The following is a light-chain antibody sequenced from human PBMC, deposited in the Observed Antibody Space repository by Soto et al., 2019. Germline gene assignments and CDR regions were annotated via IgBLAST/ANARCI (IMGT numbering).Light chain of an antibody. CDR2: KAS. J-gene: IGKJ1*01. V-gene: IGKV1-5*03. Sequence: DIQMTQSPSTLSASVGDRVTITCRASQSISSWLAWYQQKPGKAPKLLIYKASSLESGVPSRFSGSGSGTEFTLTISSLQPDDFATYYCQQYNIYSQTFVQGTKV. CDR3: QQYNIYSQT. CDR1: QSISSW.